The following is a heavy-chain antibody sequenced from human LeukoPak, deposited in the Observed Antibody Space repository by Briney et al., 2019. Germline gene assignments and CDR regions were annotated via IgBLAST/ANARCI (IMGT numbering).Heavy chain of an antibody. J-gene: IGHJ4*02. Sequence: SETLSLTCTVSGGSVSSGSYYWSWIRQPPGKGLEWIGYIYYGGSTNYNPSLKSRVTISVDTSKNQFSLKLSSVTAADTAVYYCATIDKVEATIDYWGQGTLVTVSS. CDR3: ATIDKVEATIDY. D-gene: IGHD1-26*01. CDR2: IYYGGST. V-gene: IGHV4-61*01. CDR1: GGSVSSGSYY.